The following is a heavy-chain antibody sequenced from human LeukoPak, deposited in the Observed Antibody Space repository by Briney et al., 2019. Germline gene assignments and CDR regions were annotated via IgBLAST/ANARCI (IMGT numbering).Heavy chain of an antibody. CDR3: ARERYYYDSSGYQIPNFDY. D-gene: IGHD3-22*01. V-gene: IGHV3-21*01. Sequence: GGSLRLSCAASGFTFSSYTMNWVRQAPGKGLEWVSSISSSSSYIYYADSVKGRFTTSRDNAKNSLYLQMNSLRAEDTAVYYCARERYYYDSSGYQIPNFDYWGQGTLVTVSS. CDR1: GFTFSSYT. CDR2: ISSSSSYI. J-gene: IGHJ4*02.